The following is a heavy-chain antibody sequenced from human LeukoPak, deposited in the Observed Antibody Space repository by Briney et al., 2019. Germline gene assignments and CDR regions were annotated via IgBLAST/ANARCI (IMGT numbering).Heavy chain of an antibody. D-gene: IGHD2-2*01. CDR1: GYTFTSYG. J-gene: IGHJ3*02. Sequence: ASVKVSCKASGYTFTSYGISWVRQAPGQGLEWMGIINPSGGSTSYAQKFQGRVTMTRDTSTSTVYMELSSLRSEDTAVYYCARDLGYCSSTSCSLTAFDIWGQGTMVTVSS. CDR2: INPSGGST. CDR3: ARDLGYCSSTSCSLTAFDI. V-gene: IGHV1-46*01.